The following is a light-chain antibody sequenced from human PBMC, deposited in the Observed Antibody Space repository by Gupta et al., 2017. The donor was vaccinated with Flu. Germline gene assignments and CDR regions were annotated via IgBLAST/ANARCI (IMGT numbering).Light chain of an antibody. J-gene: IGKJ3*01. CDR3: KQYNHLRT. Sequence: IVMTQSPAALSVSPGERVTLSCRASQSVSSNLAWYQQKPGQAPRVLIFGASNRAAGIPARFTGSGSGTEFTLSISSLQSEDSAVYYWKQYNHLRTFGHGTKVEIK. CDR2: GAS. CDR1: QSVSSN. V-gene: IGKV3-15*01.